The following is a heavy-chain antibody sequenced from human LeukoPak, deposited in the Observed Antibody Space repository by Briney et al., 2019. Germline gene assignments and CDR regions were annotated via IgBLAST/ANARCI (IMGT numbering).Heavy chain of an antibody. Sequence: SETLSLTCTVSGVSISSYYWSWIRQPPGKGLEWIGYIYYSGSTNYNPSLKSRVTISVDTSKNQFSLKLSSVTAADTAVYYCVRPDDNSFDFWGQGTMVTVSS. V-gene: IGHV4-59*01. CDR3: VRPDDNSFDF. CDR2: IYYSGST. CDR1: GVSISSYY. D-gene: IGHD3-9*01. J-gene: IGHJ3*01.